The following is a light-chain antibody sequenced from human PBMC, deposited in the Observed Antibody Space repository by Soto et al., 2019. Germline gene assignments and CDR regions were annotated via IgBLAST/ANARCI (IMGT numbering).Light chain of an antibody. Sequence: QLVLTQSPSASASLGASVKLTCTLSSGHSNYAIAWHQLQPEKGPRYLMKLNSDGSHIKGDGIPDRFSGSSSGAERYLTIPSLQSEDEADYYCQTWGTGIQVFGGGTKVTVL. CDR1: SGHSNYA. CDR3: QTWGTGIQV. CDR2: LNSDGSH. V-gene: IGLV4-69*01. J-gene: IGLJ2*01.